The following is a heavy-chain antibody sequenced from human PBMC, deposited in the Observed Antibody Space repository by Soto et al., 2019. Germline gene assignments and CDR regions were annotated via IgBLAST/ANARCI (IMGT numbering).Heavy chain of an antibody. CDR1: GYRFSNYW. V-gene: IGHV5-51*01. Sequence: PGESLKICCKGSGYRFSNYWIAWVRQMPGKGLECMGAIYPGDSDTRYNPSFQGQVTISVDKSVNTAYLQWSSLTASDTAMYYCVKSDRSNYAFWGQETLVTVSS. CDR2: IYPGDSDT. CDR3: VKSDRSNYAF. D-gene: IGHD3-16*01. J-gene: IGHJ4*02.